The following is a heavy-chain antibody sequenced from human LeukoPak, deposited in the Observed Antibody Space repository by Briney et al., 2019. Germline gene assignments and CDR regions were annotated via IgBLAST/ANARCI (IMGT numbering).Heavy chain of an antibody. CDR1: GFTSSSYA. CDR2: ISGSGGST. J-gene: IGHJ4*02. Sequence: GGSLRLSCAASGFTSSSYAMSWVRQAPGKGLEWVSAISGSGGSTYYADSVKGRFTISRDNSKNTLYLQMNSLRAEDTAVYYCAKDIAAVAGSMLDYWGQGTLVTVSS. V-gene: IGHV3-23*01. D-gene: IGHD6-19*01. CDR3: AKDIAAVAGSMLDY.